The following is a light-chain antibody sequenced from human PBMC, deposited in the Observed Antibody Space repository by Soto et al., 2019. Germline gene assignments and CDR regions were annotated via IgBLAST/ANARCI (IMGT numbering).Light chain of an antibody. CDR3: QQYGSLSWT. V-gene: IGKV3-20*01. CDR1: QSISSN. CDR2: GAS. J-gene: IGKJ1*01. Sequence: ELVMTQSPATLSVSTGERATLSCRASQSISSNLAWYQQKPGQAPRLLIYGASTRPTGIPDRFSGGGSGTDFTLTISRLEPEDFAVYYCQQYGSLSWTFGQGTKVDI.